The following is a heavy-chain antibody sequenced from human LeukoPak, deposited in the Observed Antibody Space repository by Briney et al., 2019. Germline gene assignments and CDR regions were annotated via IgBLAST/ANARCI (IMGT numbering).Heavy chain of an antibody. CDR3: ARSGGRRGFAPKGKPNWFDP. Sequence: GESLKISCKGSGYTFTNNWIGWVRQMPGKGLEWMGIIYPGDSDTRYSPSFQGQVTISVDKSISTAYLHWSSLNASGTAMYYCARSGGRRGFAPKGKPNWFDPWGQGTLVTVSS. V-gene: IGHV5-51*01. CDR2: IYPGDSDT. J-gene: IGHJ5*02. CDR1: GYTFTNNW. D-gene: IGHD3-16*01.